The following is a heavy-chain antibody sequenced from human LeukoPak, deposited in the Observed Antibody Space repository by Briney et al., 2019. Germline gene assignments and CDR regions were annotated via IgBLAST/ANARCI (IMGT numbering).Heavy chain of an antibody. CDR1: GGSISSNDYY. Sequence: PSETLSLTCTVSGGSISSNDYYWDWIRQPPGMGLEYIGSIYYSGSTYYNPSLKSRVTISVDTSKNQFSLKLSSVTAADTAVYYCARSIGEVSADYYDSEWFDPWGQGTLVTVSS. J-gene: IGHJ5*02. V-gene: IGHV4-39*07. D-gene: IGHD3-22*01. CDR3: ARSIGEVSADYYDSEWFDP. CDR2: IYYSGST.